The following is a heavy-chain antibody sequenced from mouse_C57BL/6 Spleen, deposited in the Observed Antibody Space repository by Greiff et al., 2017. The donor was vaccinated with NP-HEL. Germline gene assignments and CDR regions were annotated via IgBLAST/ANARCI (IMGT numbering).Heavy chain of an antibody. D-gene: IGHD1-1*01. CDR1: GFSLTSYG. J-gene: IGHJ3*01. Sequence: VMLVESGPGLVAPSQSLSITCTVSGFSLTSYGVDWVRQPPGKGLEWLGVIWGGGSTNYNSALMSRLSISKDNSKCQDFLKMNSLQPDDTAMYYCAKQGNYYVSIWYAYEGQGTLVTVSA. V-gene: IGHV2-9*01. CDR3: AKQGNYYVSIWYAY. CDR2: IWGGGST.